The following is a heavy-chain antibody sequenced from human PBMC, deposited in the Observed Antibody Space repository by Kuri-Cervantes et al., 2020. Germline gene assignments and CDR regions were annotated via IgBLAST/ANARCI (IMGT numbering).Heavy chain of an antibody. CDR2: IYHSGST. V-gene: IGHV4-38-2*02. J-gene: IGHJ3*02. CDR3: ARDRTAFDI. D-gene: IGHD2-2*01. Sequence: ESLKISCAVSGYSISSGYYWGWIRQPPGKGLEWIGSIYHSGSTYYNPSLKSRVTISVDTSKNQFSLKLSSVTAADTAVYYCARDRTAFDIWGQGTMVTVSS. CDR1: GYSISSGYY.